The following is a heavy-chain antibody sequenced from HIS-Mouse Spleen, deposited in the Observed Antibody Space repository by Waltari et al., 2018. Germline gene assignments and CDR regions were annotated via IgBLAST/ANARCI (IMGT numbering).Heavy chain of an antibody. CDR3: ARIQAGKLELPFDY. V-gene: IGHV2-70*15. Sequence: QVTLRESGPALVKPTQTLTLTCTFPGFSLSTSGMCVSWIRQPPGKALEWLERIDWDDDKYYSTSLKTRLTISKDTSKNQVVLTMTNMDPVDTATYYCARIQAGKLELPFDYWGQGTLVTVSS. D-gene: IGHD1-7*01. J-gene: IGHJ4*02. CDR2: IDWDDDK. CDR1: GFSLSTSGMC.